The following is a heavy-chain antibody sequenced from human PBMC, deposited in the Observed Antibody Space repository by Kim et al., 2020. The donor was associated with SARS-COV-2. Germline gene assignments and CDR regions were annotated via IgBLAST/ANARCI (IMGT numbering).Heavy chain of an antibody. Sequence: SETLSLTCTVSGGSISSGDYYWSWIRQPPGKGLEWIGYIYYSGSTYYNPSLKSRVTISVDTSKNQFSLKLSSVTAADTAVYYCAAQGLRRRLDYWGQGTLVTVSS. V-gene: IGHV4-30-4*01. D-gene: IGHD2-21*02. J-gene: IGHJ4*02. CDR3: AAQGLRRRLDY. CDR1: GGSISSGDYY. CDR2: IYYSGST.